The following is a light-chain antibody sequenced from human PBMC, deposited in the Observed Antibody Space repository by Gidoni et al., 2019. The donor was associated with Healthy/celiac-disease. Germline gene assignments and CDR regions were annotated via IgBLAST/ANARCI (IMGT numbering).Light chain of an antibody. Sequence: DIVMTQSPDYLAVSLGELATINCKSSQSVLYSSNNKNYLAWYQQKPGQPPKLLIYWASTRESGVPDRFSGSGSGTDFTLTISSLQAEDVAVYYCQQYYSTPWTFGQGTKVEIK. CDR2: WAS. J-gene: IGKJ1*01. CDR1: QSVLYSSNNKNY. CDR3: QQYYSTPWT. V-gene: IGKV4-1*01.